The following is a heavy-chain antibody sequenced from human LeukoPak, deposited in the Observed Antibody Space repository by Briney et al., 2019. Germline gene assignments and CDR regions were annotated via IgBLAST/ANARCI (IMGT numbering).Heavy chain of an antibody. J-gene: IGHJ4*02. Sequence: PSQTLSLTCTVSGGSISSGGYYWSWLRQHPGKGLEWIGYIYYSGSTYYNPSLKSRVTISVDTSKIQFSLKLSSVTAADTAVYYCARDLSGYSYGFFDYWGQGTLVTVSS. CDR1: GGSISSGGYY. V-gene: IGHV4-31*03. CDR3: ARDLSGYSYGFFDY. D-gene: IGHD5-18*01. CDR2: IYYSGST.